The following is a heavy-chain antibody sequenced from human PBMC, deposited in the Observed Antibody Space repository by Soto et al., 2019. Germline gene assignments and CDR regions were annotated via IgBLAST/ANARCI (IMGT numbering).Heavy chain of an antibody. CDR1: GFIFRNYG. CDR2: IWYDGDNK. V-gene: IGHV3-33*01. J-gene: IGHJ5*01. Sequence: QVKVVESGGGVVQPGRSLTLSCAASGFIFRNYGMHWVRQAPGKGLEWLAAIWYDGDNKHYADSVKGRFSTSRDNSKNTVYLQINSLSAEDTAVYYCARDQGEIVAAPIENNGLSNRLDSWGQGTLVTVSS. D-gene: IGHD5-12*01. CDR3: ARDQGEIVAAPIENNGLSNRLDS.